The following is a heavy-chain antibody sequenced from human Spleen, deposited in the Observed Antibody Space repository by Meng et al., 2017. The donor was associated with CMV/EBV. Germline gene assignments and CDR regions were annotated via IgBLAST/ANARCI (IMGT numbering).Heavy chain of an antibody. D-gene: IGHD3-9*01. CDR2: IYSGGST. Sequence: EVQLVESGGGLVQPGGSLRLSCSASGFTVSSNYMSWVRQAPGKGLEWVSVIYSGGSTYYADSVKGRFTISRDNSKNTLYLQMNSLRAEDTAVYYCARDCLDWPSRHYFDYWGQGTLVTVSS. J-gene: IGHJ4*02. CDR3: ARDCLDWPSRHYFDY. CDR1: GFTVSSNY. V-gene: IGHV3-66*01.